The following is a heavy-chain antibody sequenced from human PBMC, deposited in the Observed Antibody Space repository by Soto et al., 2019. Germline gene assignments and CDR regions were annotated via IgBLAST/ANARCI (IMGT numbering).Heavy chain of an antibody. CDR2: IYYSGST. D-gene: IGHD6-19*01. V-gene: IGHV4-39*01. Sequence: SETLSLTCTVSGGSISGSSYYWGWIRQPPGKGLVWIGSIYYSGSTYYNPSLKSRVTISVDTSNNQFSLKLSSVPAADTAVYYCSRQAGSSGTYYYYGMDVWGQGTTVT. CDR3: SRQAGSSGTYYYYGMDV. CDR1: GGSISGSSYY. J-gene: IGHJ6*02.